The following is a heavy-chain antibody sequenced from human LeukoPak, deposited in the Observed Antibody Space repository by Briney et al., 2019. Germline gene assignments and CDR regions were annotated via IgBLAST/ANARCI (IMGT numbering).Heavy chain of an antibody. CDR2: MNPNSGDR. J-gene: IGHJ5*02. CDR1: GYTFTSYD. CDR3: ARDICGGGSPFDP. Sequence: GASVKVSCKASGYTFTSYDINWVRQATGQGLEWMGWMNPNSGDRGYAQKFQGRVTLTGNTSINTAYMELSRLRSDDTAVYYCARDICGGGSPFDPWGQGTLVTVSS. D-gene: IGHD2-15*01. V-gene: IGHV1-8*01.